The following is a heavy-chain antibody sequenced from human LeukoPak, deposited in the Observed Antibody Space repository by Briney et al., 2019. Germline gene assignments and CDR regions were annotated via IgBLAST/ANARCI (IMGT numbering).Heavy chain of an antibody. CDR3: ARAGGYVNYFDY. CDR1: GGSISSSSYY. J-gene: IGHJ4*02. Sequence: SETLSLTCTVSGGSISSSSYYWGWIRQPPGKGLEWIGYIYYSGNTNYNPSLTSRVTISVDTSKNQFSLKLSSVTAADTAVYYCARAGGYVNYFDYWGQGTLVTVSS. D-gene: IGHD5-12*01. V-gene: IGHV4-61*05. CDR2: IYYSGNT.